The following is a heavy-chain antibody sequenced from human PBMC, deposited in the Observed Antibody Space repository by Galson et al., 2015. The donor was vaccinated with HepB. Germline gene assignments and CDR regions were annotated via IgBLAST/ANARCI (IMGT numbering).Heavy chain of an antibody. CDR3: ARGSEYSYGPFDS. CDR1: GFTFSNSS. D-gene: IGHD5-18*01. J-gene: IGHJ4*02. Sequence: SLRLSCAASGFTFSNSSINWVRQAPGKGLEWVSFISSSSSYIYYADSVKGRFTISRDNAKSSLYLQMNSLRAEDTAVYYCARGSEYSYGPFDSWGQGALVTVSS. V-gene: IGHV3-21*01. CDR2: ISSSSSYI.